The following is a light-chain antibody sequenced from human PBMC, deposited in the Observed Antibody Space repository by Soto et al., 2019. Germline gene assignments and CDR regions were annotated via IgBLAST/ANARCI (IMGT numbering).Light chain of an antibody. CDR3: QSYDSSLSGWV. Sequence: QSVLTQPPSVCGAPGHRVTISCSGSSSNIGAGYDVHWYQQLPGTAPKLLIYGNSNRPSGVPDRFSGSKSGTSASLAITGLHAEDEADYYCQSYDSSLSGWVFGGGTKLTVL. CDR2: GNS. J-gene: IGLJ3*02. CDR1: SSNIGAGYD. V-gene: IGLV1-40*01.